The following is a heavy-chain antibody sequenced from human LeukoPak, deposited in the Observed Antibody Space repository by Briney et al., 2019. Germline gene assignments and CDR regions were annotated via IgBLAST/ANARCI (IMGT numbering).Heavy chain of an antibody. CDR2: INPNSGGT. J-gene: IGHJ4*02. D-gene: IGHD5-12*01. CDR3: ARARHSGYDSDYFDY. Sequence: ASVKVSCKASGYTFTGYYMHWVRQAPGQGLEWMGWINPNSGGTNYAQKFQGRVTMTRDTSISTAYMELSRLRSDDTAVYYCARARHSGYDSDYFDYWGQGTLVTVSS. V-gene: IGHV1-2*02. CDR1: GYTFTGYY.